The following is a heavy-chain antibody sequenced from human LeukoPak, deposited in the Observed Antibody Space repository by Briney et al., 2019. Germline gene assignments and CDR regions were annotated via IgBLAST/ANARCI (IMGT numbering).Heavy chain of an antibody. CDR3: AKDNGVRGEQWLHLDY. D-gene: IGHD6-19*01. CDR1: GFTFSSYA. CDR2: ISGSGGST. V-gene: IGHV3-23*01. J-gene: IGHJ4*02. Sequence: QAGGSLRLSCAASGFTFSSYAMSWVRQAPGKGLEWVSVISGSGGSTSYADSVKGRFTISRDNSKNTLYLQMNSLRAEDTALYYCAKDNGVRGEQWLHLDYWGQGSLVTVSS.